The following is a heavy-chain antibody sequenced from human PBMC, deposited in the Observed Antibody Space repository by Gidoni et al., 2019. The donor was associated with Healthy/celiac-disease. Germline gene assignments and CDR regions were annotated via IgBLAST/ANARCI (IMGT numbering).Heavy chain of an antibody. J-gene: IGHJ4*02. Sequence: EVQLVESGGGLVQPGGSLRLSCAASGFTFSSYEMNWVRQAPGKGLEWVSYISSSGSTIYYADSVKGRFTISRDNAKNSLYLQMNSLRAEDTAVYYCASIAMVTTSYYWGQGTLVTVSS. CDR2: ISSSGSTI. CDR1: GFTFSSYE. CDR3: ASIAMVTTSYY. D-gene: IGHD5-18*01. V-gene: IGHV3-48*03.